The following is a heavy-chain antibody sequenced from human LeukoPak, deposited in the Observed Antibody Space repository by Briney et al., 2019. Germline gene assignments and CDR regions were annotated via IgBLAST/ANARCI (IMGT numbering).Heavy chain of an antibody. Sequence: SVKVSCKASGGTFSSYAISWVRQAPGQGLEWMGGIIPIFGTANYAQKFQGRVTITADESTSTAYMELSSLRCEDTAVYYCARAITMVRGVKSYYYYYMDVWGKGTTVTVSS. CDR3: ARAITMVRGVKSYYYYYMDV. J-gene: IGHJ6*03. CDR1: GGTFSSYA. CDR2: IIPIFGTA. V-gene: IGHV1-69*01. D-gene: IGHD3-10*01.